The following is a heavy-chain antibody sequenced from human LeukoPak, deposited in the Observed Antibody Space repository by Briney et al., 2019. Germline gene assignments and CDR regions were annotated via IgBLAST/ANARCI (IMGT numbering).Heavy chain of an antibody. V-gene: IGHV3-48*04. CDR3: ALGWGSGSYHLGAQYFQH. Sequence: GGSLRLSCAASGFTFSTYSMNWVRQAPGKGLEWVSYISSGSSTIYYAEFVKGRFTISRDNAKNSLYLQMNSLRAEDTAVYYCALGWGSGSYHLGAQYFQHWGQGTLVTVSS. CDR1: GFTFSTYS. J-gene: IGHJ1*01. D-gene: IGHD3-10*01. CDR2: ISSGSSTI.